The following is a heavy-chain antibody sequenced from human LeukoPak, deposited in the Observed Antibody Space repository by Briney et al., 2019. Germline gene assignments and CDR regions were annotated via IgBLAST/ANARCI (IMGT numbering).Heavy chain of an antibody. Sequence: GESLKIPCKGSGYSFTSYWVGWVRQMPGKGLEWMGIIYPGDSDTRYSPSFQGQVTISADKSISTAYLQWSSLKASDTTMYYCARRGSGSYYTPDYWGQGTLVTVSP. CDR3: ARRGSGSYYTPDY. CDR1: GYSFTSYW. V-gene: IGHV5-51*01. D-gene: IGHD1-26*01. CDR2: IYPGDSDT. J-gene: IGHJ4*02.